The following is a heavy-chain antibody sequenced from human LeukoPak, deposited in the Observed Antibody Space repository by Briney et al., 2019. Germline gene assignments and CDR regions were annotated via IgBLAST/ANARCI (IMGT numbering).Heavy chain of an antibody. V-gene: IGHV3-30*04. D-gene: IGHD6-19*01. J-gene: IGHJ4*02. CDR1: GFTFSSYA. CDR3: ARDIAVAGTYDY. Sequence: GGSLRLSCAASGFTFSSYAMHWVRQAPGKGLEWVAVISYDGSSKYYADSVKGRFTISRDNSKNTLYLQMNSLRAEDTAVYYCARDIAVAGTYDYWGQGTLVTVSS. CDR2: ISYDGSSK.